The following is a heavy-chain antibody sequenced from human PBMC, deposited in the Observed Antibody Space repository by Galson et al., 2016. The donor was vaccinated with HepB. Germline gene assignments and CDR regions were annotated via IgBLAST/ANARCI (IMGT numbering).Heavy chain of an antibody. CDR1: GFTFSSYS. D-gene: IGHD1-7*01. V-gene: IGHV3-64D*06. CDR3: VKEGCQELSDGAFDI. CDR2: INSDGGRT. J-gene: IGHJ3*02. Sequence: SLRLSCAASGFTFSSYSMHWVRQAPGKGLEYVSGINSDGGRTYYTDPVKGRFTLSRDNSKNTVYLQMSSLRIEDPAVYFCVKEGCQELSDGAFDIWGQGTAVTVSS.